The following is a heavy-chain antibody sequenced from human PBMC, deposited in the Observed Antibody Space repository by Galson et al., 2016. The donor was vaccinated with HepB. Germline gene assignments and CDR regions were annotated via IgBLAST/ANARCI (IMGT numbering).Heavy chain of an antibody. CDR1: GFTFSSYG. Sequence: SLRLSCAASGFTFSSYGMHWVRQPPGKGLEWVAVIWHDGNNKYYGDSVKGRFTISRDNSKNTVIRQMNYLRAEDTAVYYCVRDIYYDYSWGTYRYPIYGLDVWGKGTTVTVSS. CDR2: IWHDGNNK. CDR3: VRDIYYDYSWGTYRYPIYGLDV. D-gene: IGHD3-16*02. V-gene: IGHV3-33*01. J-gene: IGHJ6*04.